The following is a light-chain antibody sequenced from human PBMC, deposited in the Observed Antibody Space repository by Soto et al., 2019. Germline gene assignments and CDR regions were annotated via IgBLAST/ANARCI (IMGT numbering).Light chain of an antibody. J-gene: IGLJ3*02. Sequence: QSALTQPRSVSGSPGQSVTISCTGTNSDIGGYNYVSLYQQHPGKAPKVMIYDVSRRPSGVPNRFSGSKSGNTASLTISGLQAEDEADYYCCSYARTDKFWVFGGGTKLTVL. CDR3: CSYARTDKFWV. CDR1: NSDIGGYNY. CDR2: DVS. V-gene: IGLV2-11*01.